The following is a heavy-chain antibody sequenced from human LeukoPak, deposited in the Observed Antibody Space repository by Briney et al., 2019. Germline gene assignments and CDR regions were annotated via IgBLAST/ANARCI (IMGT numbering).Heavy chain of an antibody. V-gene: IGHV3-30*18. CDR2: ISYDGSNK. Sequence: GGSLRLSCAASGFTFSSYGMHWVRQAPGKGLEWVAVISYDGSNKYYADSVKGRFTISRDNSKSTLYLQMNSLRAEDTAVYYCAKLYDFWSGRPVYNWFDPWGQGTLVTVSS. CDR3: AKLYDFWSGRPVYNWFDP. D-gene: IGHD3-3*01. CDR1: GFTFSSYG. J-gene: IGHJ5*02.